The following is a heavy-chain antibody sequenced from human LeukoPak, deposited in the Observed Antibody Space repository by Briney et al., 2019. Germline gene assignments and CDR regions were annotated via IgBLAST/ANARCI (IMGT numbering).Heavy chain of an antibody. V-gene: IGHV1-69*05. J-gene: IGHJ6*03. CDR3: AREDYGDHLDYYYYMDV. CDR2: IIPIFGTA. CDR1: GGTFSSYA. D-gene: IGHD4-17*01. Sequence: GASVKVSCEASGGTFSSYAISLVRQAPGQGLEWMGGIIPIFGTANYAQKFQGRVTITTDESTSTAYMELSSLRSEDTAVYYCAREDYGDHLDYYYYMDVWGKGTTVTVSS.